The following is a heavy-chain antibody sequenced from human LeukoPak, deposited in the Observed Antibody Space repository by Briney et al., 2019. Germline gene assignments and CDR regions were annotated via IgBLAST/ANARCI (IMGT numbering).Heavy chain of an antibody. CDR1: GFSFSASA. D-gene: IGHD4-17*01. J-gene: IGHJ4*02. CDR2: IRTKNNNLAT. Sequence: PGGSLKLSCVASGFSFSASAIHWVRQAPGKGLEWVGRIRTKNNNLATTYSESVKGRFTISRDDSKNTASLQMNSLRAEDTATYFCASFDNDGDYYFNYWGRGTLAAVSS. V-gene: IGHV3-73*01. CDR3: ASFDNDGDYYFNY.